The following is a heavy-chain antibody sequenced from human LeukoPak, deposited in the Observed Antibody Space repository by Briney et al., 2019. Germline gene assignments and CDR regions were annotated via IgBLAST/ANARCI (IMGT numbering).Heavy chain of an antibody. V-gene: IGHV3-11*04. J-gene: IGHJ6*03. CDR1: GFTFSDYY. CDR2: ISGSGSTV. Sequence: GGSLRLSCAASGFTFSDYYMSWIRQAPGKGLEWVSYISGSGSTVYYAASVRGRFTISRDNSKNTLYLQMDSLRAEDMAVYYCARITMGATIANFYYYHMDVWGKGATVTVSS. D-gene: IGHD3-3*01. CDR3: ARITMGATIANFYYYHMDV.